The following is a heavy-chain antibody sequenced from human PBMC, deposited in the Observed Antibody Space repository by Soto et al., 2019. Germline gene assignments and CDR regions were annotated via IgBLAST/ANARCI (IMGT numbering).Heavy chain of an antibody. Sequence: SLRLSCAASGFTFDDYAMHWVRQAPGKGLEWVSGISWNSGSIGYADSVKGRFTISRDNAKNSLYLQMNSLRAEDTALYYCAKDIGTTVTLLDYWGQGTLVTVSS. D-gene: IGHD4-17*01. V-gene: IGHV3-9*01. J-gene: IGHJ4*02. CDR2: ISWNSGSI. CDR3: AKDIGTTVTLLDY. CDR1: GFTFDDYA.